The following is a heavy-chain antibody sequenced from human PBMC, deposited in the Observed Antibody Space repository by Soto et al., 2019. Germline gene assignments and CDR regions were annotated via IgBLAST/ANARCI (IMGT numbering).Heavy chain of an antibody. CDR2: TYYRSKWYN. D-gene: IGHD6-13*01. Sequence: SQTLSLTCAISGDSVSSNSAAWNWIRQSPSRGLEWLGRTYYRSKWYNDYAVSVKSRITINPDTSKNQFSLQLNSVTPEDTAVYYCARSIIGYSSSWYEHGYFDYWGQGTLVTVSS. CDR1: GDSVSSNSAA. V-gene: IGHV6-1*01. J-gene: IGHJ4*02. CDR3: ARSIIGYSSSWYEHGYFDY.